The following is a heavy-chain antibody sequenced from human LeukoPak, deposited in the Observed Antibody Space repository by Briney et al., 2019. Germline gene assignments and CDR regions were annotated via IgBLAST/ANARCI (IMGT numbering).Heavy chain of an antibody. J-gene: IGHJ4*02. CDR1: GFTFSSHA. V-gene: IGHV3-23*01. D-gene: IGHD2-15*01. CDR3: AHPGYCSGGSCYDY. Sequence: GGSLRLSCAASGFTFSSHAMSWVRQAPGKGLEWVSAISGSGGSTYYADSVKGRFTISRDNSKNTLYLQMNSLRAEDTAVYYCAHPGYCSGGSCYDYWGQGTLVTVSS. CDR2: ISGSGGST.